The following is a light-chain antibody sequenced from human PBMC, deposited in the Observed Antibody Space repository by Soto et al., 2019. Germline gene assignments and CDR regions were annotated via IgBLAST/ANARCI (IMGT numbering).Light chain of an antibody. CDR1: SSDVGGYNY. V-gene: IGLV2-14*01. J-gene: IGLJ2*01. Sequence: QSALTQPASVSGSPGQSITISCTGTSSDVGGYNYVSWYQQHPGKAPKLMIYDVSNRPSGVSNRFSGSKSGNTASLTISGLQAEDGADYSCTSYTSSSTYVVFGGGTKLTFL. CDR3: TSYTSSSTYVV. CDR2: DVS.